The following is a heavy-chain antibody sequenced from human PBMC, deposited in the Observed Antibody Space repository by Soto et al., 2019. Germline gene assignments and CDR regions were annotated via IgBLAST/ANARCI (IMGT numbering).Heavy chain of an antibody. CDR3: ATYYYDSSGSQGTFDY. J-gene: IGHJ4*02. CDR2: IIPIFGTA. D-gene: IGHD3-22*01. Sequence: SVKVSCKASGGTFSSYAISWVRHAPGQGLEWMGGIIPIFGTANYAQKFQGRVTITADESTSTAYMELSSLRSEDTAVYYCATYYYDSSGSQGTFDYWGQGTLVTVSS. CDR1: GGTFSSYA. V-gene: IGHV1-69*13.